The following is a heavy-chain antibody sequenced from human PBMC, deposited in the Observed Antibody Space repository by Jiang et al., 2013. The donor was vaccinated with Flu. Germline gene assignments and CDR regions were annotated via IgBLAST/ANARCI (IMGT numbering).Heavy chain of an antibody. CDR2: IHTSGNT. D-gene: IGHD3-10*01. V-gene: IGHV4-4*07. CDR3: ARGVRIGRRGNAFDV. J-gene: IGHJ3*01. CDR1: GGSITSDY. Sequence: QLLESGPGLVKPSETLSLTCTVSGGSITSDYWSWIRQPAGKGLEWIGRIHTSGNTNYNPSLKSRVTMSVDTSKNQISLRLNSVTAADTAVYYCARGVRIGRRGNAFDVWGQGTMFTVSS.